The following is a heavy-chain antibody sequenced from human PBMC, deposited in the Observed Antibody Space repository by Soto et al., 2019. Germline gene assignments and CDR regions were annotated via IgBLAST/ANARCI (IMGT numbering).Heavy chain of an antibody. J-gene: IGHJ5*02. V-gene: IGHV3-11*01. D-gene: IGHD3-3*01. CDR3: AKPSGHHPLHWFDP. CDR2: ISRSGDTI. Sequence: QVQLVESGGGLVQPGGSLRLSCAVSGFRLSDYEMSWIRQAPGKGPEWVSFISRSGDTIYYVDSVKGRFSISRDNAKNSVYLQVRSLRVEDTAAYFCAKPSGHHPLHWFDPWGQGTLVTVSS. CDR1: GFRLSDYE.